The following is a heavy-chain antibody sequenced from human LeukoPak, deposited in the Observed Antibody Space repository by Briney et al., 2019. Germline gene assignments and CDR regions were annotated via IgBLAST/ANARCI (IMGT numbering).Heavy chain of an antibody. J-gene: IGHJ3*02. D-gene: IGHD6-19*01. V-gene: IGHV3-20*04. CDR3: AKAKQWLDDAFDI. Sequence: PGGSLRLSCAASGFTFDDYVMNWVRQAPGKGLEWVSGLNGNGDNTGFADSVKGRFTISRDNAKNSLYLQMNSLRADDTAVYYCAKAKQWLDDAFDIWGQGTMVTVSS. CDR2: LNGNGDNT. CDR1: GFTFDDYV.